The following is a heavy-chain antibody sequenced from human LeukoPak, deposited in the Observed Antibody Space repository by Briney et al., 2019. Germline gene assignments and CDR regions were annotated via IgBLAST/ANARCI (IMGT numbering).Heavy chain of an antibody. CDR1: GSSISSHS. V-gene: IGHV4-59*11. CDR2: VSHSGNT. CDR3: VRAFTVTTGVYYFDY. Sequence: SEALSLTCTVSGSSISSHSWNWIRQPPGKGLEWIGYVSHSGNTGYSPSLKDRVTISLDTSKNQFSLKLTSVTAADTAVFYCVRAFTVTTGVYYFDYWGQGTLVTVSS. D-gene: IGHD4-17*01. J-gene: IGHJ4*02.